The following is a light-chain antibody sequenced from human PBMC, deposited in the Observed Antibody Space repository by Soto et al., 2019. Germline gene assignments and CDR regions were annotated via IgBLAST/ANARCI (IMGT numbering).Light chain of an antibody. CDR1: QSIRSL. CDR2: DAS. CDR3: QQYNSYLWT. V-gene: IGKV1-5*01. J-gene: IGKJ1*01. Sequence: IQMTQSPSTLSASVGDRVTITCRASQSIRSLLAWYQQKPGKAPKLLIYDASSLESGVPSRFSGSGSGTEFTLTISSLQPDDFATYYCQQYNSYLWTFGQGTKVDIK.